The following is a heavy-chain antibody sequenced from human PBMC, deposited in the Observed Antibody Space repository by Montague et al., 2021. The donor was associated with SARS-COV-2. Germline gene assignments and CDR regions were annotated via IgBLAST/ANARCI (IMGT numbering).Heavy chain of an antibody. CDR1: GFDFTSSE. CDR3: AREAVGYSHGYPYWYFDL. Sequence: SLRLSCAASGFDFTSSEINWVRQAPGKGLEWVSYISTSGTLPSYMDSVKGQFTISRDNAKKSLYLQMDSLRAEDTAVYFCAREAVGYSHGYPYWYFDLWGRGTLVTVSS. D-gene: IGHD5-18*01. V-gene: IGHV3-48*03. CDR2: ISTSGTLP. J-gene: IGHJ2*01.